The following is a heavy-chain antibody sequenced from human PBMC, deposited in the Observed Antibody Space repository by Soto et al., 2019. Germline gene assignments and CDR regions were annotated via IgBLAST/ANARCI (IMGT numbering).Heavy chain of an antibody. J-gene: IGHJ4*02. V-gene: IGHV3-23*01. CDR2: ISGSGGST. CDR3: AKDLYGSGSSEDY. D-gene: IGHD3-10*01. CDR1: GFTFSSYG. Sequence: GGSLRLSCAASGFTFSSYGMHWVRQAPGKGLEWVSAISGSGGSTYYADSVKGRFTISRDNSKNTLYLQMNSLRAEDTAVYYCAKDLYGSGSSEDYWGQGTLVTVSS.